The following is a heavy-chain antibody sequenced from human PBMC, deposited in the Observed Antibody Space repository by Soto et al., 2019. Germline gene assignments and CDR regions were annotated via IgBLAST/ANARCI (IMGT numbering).Heavy chain of an antibody. CDR2: ISYDGSNK. J-gene: IGHJ5*02. CDR3: AKDKHDFWSGWFDP. CDR1: GFTFSSYG. Sequence: GGSLRLSCAASGFTFSSYGMHWVRQAPGKGLEWVAFISYDGSNKYYADSVKGRFTISRDNSKNTLYLQMNSLRAEDTAVYYCAKDKHDFWSGWFDPWGQGTLVTVSS. D-gene: IGHD3-3*01. V-gene: IGHV3-30*18.